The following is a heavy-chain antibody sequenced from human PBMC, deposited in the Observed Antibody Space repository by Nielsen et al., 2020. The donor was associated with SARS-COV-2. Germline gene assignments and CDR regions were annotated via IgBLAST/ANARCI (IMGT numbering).Heavy chain of an antibody. J-gene: IGHJ4*02. CDR2: INSAGSIT. CDR3: ARVGTDG. D-gene: IGHD5-24*01. CDR1: GFTFSSYW. Sequence: GESLKISCAASGFTFSSYWMHWVRQIPGKGLVWISRINSAGSITTYEDSVKGRFTISRDNAKNTLYLQMNSLRAEDSAVYYCARVGTDGWGQGTLVTVSS. V-gene: IGHV3-74*01.